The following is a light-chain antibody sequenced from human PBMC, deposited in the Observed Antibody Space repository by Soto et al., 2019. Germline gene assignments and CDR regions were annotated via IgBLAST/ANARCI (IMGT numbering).Light chain of an antibody. CDR2: WAS. V-gene: IGKV4-1*01. CDR3: QQYYTTPPYT. Sequence: DIVMTQSPDSLAVSLGERATINCKSRQSVLHSSNKKNYFAWYQQKPGQPPKLLLYWASTRESGVPDRFSGSGSGTDFTLTISSLQAEDVAVYYCQQYYTTPPYTFGQGTKLEIK. CDR1: QSVLHSSNKKNY. J-gene: IGKJ2*01.